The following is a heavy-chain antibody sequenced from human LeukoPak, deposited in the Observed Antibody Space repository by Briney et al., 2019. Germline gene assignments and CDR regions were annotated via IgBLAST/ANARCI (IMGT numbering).Heavy chain of an antibody. CDR1: GFTFSSYW. CDR3: ARVEEGYDYVWGSYRWRVFDY. Sequence: GGFLRLSCAASGFTFSSYWMSWVRQAPGKGLEWVANIKQDGSEKYYVDSVKGRFTISRDNAKNSLYLQMNSLRAEDTAVYYCARVEEGYDYVWGSYRWRVFDYWGQGTLVTVSS. D-gene: IGHD3-16*02. V-gene: IGHV3-7*03. J-gene: IGHJ4*02. CDR2: IKQDGSEK.